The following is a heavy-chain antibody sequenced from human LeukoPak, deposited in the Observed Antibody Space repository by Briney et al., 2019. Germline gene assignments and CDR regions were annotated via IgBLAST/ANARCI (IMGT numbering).Heavy chain of an antibody. CDR1: GGSISSYY. CDR2: IYYSGST. V-gene: IGHV4-59*12. Sequence: SETLSLTCTVSGGSISSYYWSWIRQPPGKGLEWIGYIYYSGSTYYNPSLKSRVTISVDTSKNQFSLKLSSVTAADTAVYYCARDSSASQDHYWGQGTLVTVSS. D-gene: IGHD3-22*01. J-gene: IGHJ4*02. CDR3: ARDSSASQDHY.